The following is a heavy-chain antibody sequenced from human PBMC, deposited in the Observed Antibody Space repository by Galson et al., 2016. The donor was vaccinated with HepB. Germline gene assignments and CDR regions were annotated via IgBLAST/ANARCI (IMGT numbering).Heavy chain of an antibody. J-gene: IGHJ3*02. CDR2: ISSTGTYT. CDR3: VRGGLNWNYSPDDAFDI. CDR1: GFTFRSCT. Sequence: SLRLSCAASGFTFRSCTMNWVRQAPGKGLEWVSSISSTGTYTYSADSVKGRFTISRDNAKNSLFLQMNGLRADDTAVYYCVRGGLNWNYSPDDAFDIWGQGTMVTVSA. V-gene: IGHV3-21*01. D-gene: IGHD1-7*01.